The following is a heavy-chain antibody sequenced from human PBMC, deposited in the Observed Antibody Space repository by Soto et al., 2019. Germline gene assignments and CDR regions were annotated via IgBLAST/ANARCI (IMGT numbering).Heavy chain of an antibody. Sequence: PGESLKISCKGSGYTFTTYCIGWVRQMPGKGLEWMGIIYPGDSDTRYSPSFQGQVIISADKSISTAYLQWSSLKASDTAMYYCARLNTAMVSYYYGMDVWGQGTTVTSP. D-gene: IGHD5-18*01. V-gene: IGHV5-51*01. CDR3: ARLNTAMVSYYYGMDV. CDR1: GYTFTTYC. J-gene: IGHJ6*02. CDR2: IYPGDSDT.